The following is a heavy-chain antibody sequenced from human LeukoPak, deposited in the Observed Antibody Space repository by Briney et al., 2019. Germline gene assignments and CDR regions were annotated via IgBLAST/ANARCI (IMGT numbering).Heavy chain of an antibody. D-gene: IGHD2-15*01. CDR2: VGTAGDT. V-gene: IGHV3-13*01. J-gene: IGHJ6*03. CDR3: ARGLCSGGVCYQWDHYYYMDV. Sequence: GGSLRLSCAASGFTFSTYDMHWVRHAKGRGPEWVSSVGTAGDTDYPASVRGRFTISRENAKNSLFLQMNSLGAGDTAVYYCARGLCSGGVCYQWDHYYYMDVWGKGTTVTVSS. CDR1: GFTFSTYD.